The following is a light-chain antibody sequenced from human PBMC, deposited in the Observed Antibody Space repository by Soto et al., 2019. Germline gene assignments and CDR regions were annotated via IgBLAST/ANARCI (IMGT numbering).Light chain of an antibody. CDR3: AAWDDSLSVWV. J-gene: IGLJ3*02. Sequence: QSVLTQPPSASGTPGQRVTISCSGSSSNIGSNYAYWYQQLPGTAPKLLIYKNNQWPSGVPDRFSGSKSGTSASLTISGLRSEEEADYYCAAWDDSLSVWVFGGGTKLTVL. CDR2: KNN. V-gene: IGLV1-47*01. CDR1: SSNIGSNY.